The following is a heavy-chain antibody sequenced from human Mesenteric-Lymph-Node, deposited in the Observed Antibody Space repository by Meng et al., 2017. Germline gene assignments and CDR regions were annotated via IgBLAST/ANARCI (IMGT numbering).Heavy chain of an antibody. CDR1: GFTFNRYS. V-gene: IGHV3-30*04. Sequence: VQLVESGGGVVQPGKSLTLSCAGSGFTFNRYSLHWGRQAPGKGLEWVAAISHDGMRTYFADSVKGRFTISRDNSRDTVSLQMDSLRVEDTAMYYCTRGHLFNWNFIDIWGQGALVTVSS. CDR2: ISHDGMRT. J-gene: IGHJ4*02. D-gene: IGHD1-7*01. CDR3: TRGHLFNWNFIDI.